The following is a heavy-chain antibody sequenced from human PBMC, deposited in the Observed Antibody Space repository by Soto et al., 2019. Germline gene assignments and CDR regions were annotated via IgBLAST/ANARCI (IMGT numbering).Heavy chain of an antibody. D-gene: IGHD1-7*01. Sequence: SVKVSCKASGGTFSSYAISWVRQAPGQGLEWMGGIIPIFGTANYAQKFQGRVTITADESTSTAYMELSSLRSEDTAVYYCARGLVHITGTTGYFDYWGQGTLVTVSS. CDR1: GGTFSSYA. J-gene: IGHJ4*02. CDR2: IIPIFGTA. CDR3: ARGLVHITGTTGYFDY. V-gene: IGHV1-69*13.